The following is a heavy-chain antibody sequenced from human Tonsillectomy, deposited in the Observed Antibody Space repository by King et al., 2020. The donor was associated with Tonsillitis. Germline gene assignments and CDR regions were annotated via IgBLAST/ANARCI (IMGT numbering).Heavy chain of an antibody. CDR1: GFTFDNYA. V-gene: IGHV3-9*01. CDR2: ISWNSGSI. J-gene: IGHJ4*02. D-gene: IGHD3-22*01. Sequence: VQLVESGGDLVQPGRSLRLSCAASGFTFDNYAMHWVRQAPGKGLEWVSGISWNSGSIGYVDSVKGRFTISRDNAKNSLYLQMNSLRAEDTAMYYCAKVIFGWFSPPGMIVVGAFDYWGQGSLVAVCS. CDR3: AKVIFGWFSPPGMIVVGAFDY.